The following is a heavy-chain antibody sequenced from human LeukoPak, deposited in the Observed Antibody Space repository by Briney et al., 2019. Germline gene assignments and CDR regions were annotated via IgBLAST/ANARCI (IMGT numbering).Heavy chain of an antibody. Sequence: GGPLRLSCAASGFTFSSYWMSWVRQAPGKGLEWVANIKQDGSEKYYVDSVKGRFTISRDNAKNSLYLQMNGLRAEDTAVYYCARDGWELAFDPWGQGTLVTVSS. CDR1: GFTFSSYW. CDR3: ARDGWELAFDP. J-gene: IGHJ5*02. D-gene: IGHD1-26*01. V-gene: IGHV3-7*01. CDR2: IKQDGSEK.